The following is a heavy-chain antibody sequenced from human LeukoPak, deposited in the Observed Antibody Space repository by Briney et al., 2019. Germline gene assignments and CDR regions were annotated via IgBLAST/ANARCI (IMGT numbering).Heavy chain of an antibody. CDR1: GFTLSSNY. J-gene: IGHJ3*02. D-gene: IGHD3-9*01. CDR3: ARGDELRNFDWSYAFDI. CDR2: IYSGGST. V-gene: IGHV3-66*02. Sequence: PGGSLRLSCAASGFTLSSNYMSWVRQAPGKGQEGVSVIYSGGSTYYSDSVKGRFTIYRDNSKNKLYLQMNSLRAEDTAVYYCARGDELRNFDWSYAFDIGGQGTMVTVSA.